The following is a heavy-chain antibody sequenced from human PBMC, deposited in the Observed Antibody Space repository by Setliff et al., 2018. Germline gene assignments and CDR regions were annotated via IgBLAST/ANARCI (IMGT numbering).Heavy chain of an antibody. CDR1: GYTFTDSG. V-gene: IGHV1-18*01. CDR2: ISPYTGNT. J-gene: IGHJ4*02. CDR3: SRLVRYCTATSCQRLSGGEF. Sequence: ASVKVSCKASGYTFTDSGLNWVRQAPGQGLEWMGWISPYTGNTYSAQRFQGRVTLTTDTSTGTAYMELSSLTFDDTAVYFCSRLVRYCTATSCQRLSGGEFWGQGTLVTVS. D-gene: IGHD2-2*01.